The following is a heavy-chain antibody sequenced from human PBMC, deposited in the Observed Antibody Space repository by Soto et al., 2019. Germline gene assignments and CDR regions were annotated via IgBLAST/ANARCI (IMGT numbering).Heavy chain of an antibody. J-gene: IGHJ4*02. CDR1: GGSISSSSYY. CDR3: ASPPRRYSSSLYYFDY. CDR2: IYYSGST. Sequence: PSETLSLTCTVSGGSISSSSYYWGWIRQPPWKGLEWIGSIYYSGSTYYNPSLKSRVTISVDTSKNQFSLKLSSVTAADTAVYYCASPPRRYSSSLYYFDYWGQGXLVTVYS. V-gene: IGHV4-39*01. D-gene: IGHD6-6*01.